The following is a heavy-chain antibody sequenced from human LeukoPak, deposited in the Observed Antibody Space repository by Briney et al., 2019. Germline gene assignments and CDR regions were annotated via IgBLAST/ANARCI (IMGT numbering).Heavy chain of an antibody. CDR2: IYYSGST. Sequence: PSETLSLTCTVSGGSISSGGYYWSWIRQHPGKGLEWIGYIYYSGSTYYNPSLKSRVTISVDTSKNQFSLKLSSVTAADTAVYYCARDRITMVRARSFYGMDVWGQGTTVTVSS. J-gene: IGHJ6*02. D-gene: IGHD3-10*01. CDR3: ARDRITMVRARSFYGMDV. CDR1: GGSISSGGYY. V-gene: IGHV4-31*03.